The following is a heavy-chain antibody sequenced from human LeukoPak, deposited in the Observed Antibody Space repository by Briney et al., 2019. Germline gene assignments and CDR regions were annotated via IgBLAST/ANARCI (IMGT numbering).Heavy chain of an antibody. J-gene: IGHJ6*03. Sequence: PGGSLRLSCAASGFTVSSNYMSWVRQAPGKGLECVSVIYSSGGTYYADSVKGRFTISRDNSKNTLYLQMNSLRAEDTAVYYCAKDRGYGDYPPHYYMDVWGKGTTVTISS. V-gene: IGHV3-53*01. D-gene: IGHD4-17*01. CDR3: AKDRGYGDYPPHYYMDV. CDR2: IYSSGGT. CDR1: GFTVSSNY.